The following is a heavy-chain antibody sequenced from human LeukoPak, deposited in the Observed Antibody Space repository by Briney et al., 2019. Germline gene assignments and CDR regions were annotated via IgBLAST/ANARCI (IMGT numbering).Heavy chain of an antibody. CDR2: IIPILGIA. Sequence: SVKVSCKASGGTFSSYAISWVRQAPGQGLEWMGRIIPILGIANYAQKFQGRVTITADKSTSTAYMELSSLRSEDTAVYYCARASDPYDFWTINWFDPWGQRTLVTVSS. V-gene: IGHV1-69*04. J-gene: IGHJ5*02. D-gene: IGHD3-3*01. CDR1: GGTFSSYA. CDR3: ARASDPYDFWTINWFDP.